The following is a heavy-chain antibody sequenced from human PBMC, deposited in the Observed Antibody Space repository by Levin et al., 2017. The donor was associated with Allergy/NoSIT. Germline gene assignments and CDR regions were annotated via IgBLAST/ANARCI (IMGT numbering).Heavy chain of an antibody. CDR2: ISTSGST. Sequence: PSQTLSLTCTVSVGSISSGSYYWSWLRRPAEKGLEWIGRISTSGSTSYNPSLTSRVTISLDTSKNQFSLKLSPVTAADTAVYYCARVRTEEGRLYDYWGQGTLITVSS. D-gene: IGHD3-16*02. CDR3: ARVRTEEGRLYDY. J-gene: IGHJ4*02. V-gene: IGHV4-61*02. CDR1: VGSISSGSYY.